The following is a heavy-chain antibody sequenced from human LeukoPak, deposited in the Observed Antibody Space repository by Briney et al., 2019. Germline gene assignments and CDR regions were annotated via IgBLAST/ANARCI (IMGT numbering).Heavy chain of an antibody. Sequence: PSETLSLTCTVSGDSISSYYRSWVRQPPGKGLEWFGNIHYSGSTNYNPSLKSRVTISVDTSKNQFSLKLSSVTAADTALYYCAATTRIAVTGTVLDYWGQGTLVTVSS. CDR2: IHYSGST. J-gene: IGHJ4*02. CDR1: GDSISSYY. CDR3: AATTRIAVTGTVLDY. D-gene: IGHD6-19*01. V-gene: IGHV4-59*08.